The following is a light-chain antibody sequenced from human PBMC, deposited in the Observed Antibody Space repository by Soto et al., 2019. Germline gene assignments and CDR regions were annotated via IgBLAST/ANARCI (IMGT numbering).Light chain of an antibody. CDR1: SRDVGGYNY. Sequence: QSVLTQPASVSGSPGQSITISCTGTSRDVGGYNYVSWYQQHPGKAPKLMIYDASNRPSGVSNRFSGSKSGNTASLTISGLQAEDEADYYCSSYTSSSTPLYVFGTGTKVTVL. CDR2: DAS. CDR3: SSYTSSSTPLYV. J-gene: IGLJ1*01. V-gene: IGLV2-14*01.